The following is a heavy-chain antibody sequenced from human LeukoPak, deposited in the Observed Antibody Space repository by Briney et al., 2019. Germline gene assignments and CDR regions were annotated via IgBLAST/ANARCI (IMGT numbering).Heavy chain of an antibody. J-gene: IGHJ4*02. CDR1: GFTFSSYA. D-gene: IGHD3-10*01. CDR2: ISGSGGST. CDR3: AKQGRRFTMVRGQEYYFDY. V-gene: IGHV3-23*01. Sequence: GGSLRLSCAASGFTFSSYAMSWVRQAPGKGLEWVSAISGSGGSTYYADSVKGRFTISRDNSKNTLYLQMNSLRAEDTAVYYCAKQGRRFTMVRGQEYYFDYWGQGTLVTVSP.